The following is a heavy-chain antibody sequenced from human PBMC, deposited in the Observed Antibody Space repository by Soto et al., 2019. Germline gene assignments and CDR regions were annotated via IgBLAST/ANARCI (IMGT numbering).Heavy chain of an antibody. Sequence: PGESLKISCKGSGYTFTNYWIGWVRQMPGKGPEWMGIIYPGDSDTKYNPSFQGQVTISADKSITTTYLQWSSLKASDTAIYYCAASIFYYGMDVWRQRTTVTVSS. CDR1: GYTFTNYW. V-gene: IGHV5-51*01. CDR3: AASIFYYGMDV. CDR2: IYPGDSDT. J-gene: IGHJ6*02.